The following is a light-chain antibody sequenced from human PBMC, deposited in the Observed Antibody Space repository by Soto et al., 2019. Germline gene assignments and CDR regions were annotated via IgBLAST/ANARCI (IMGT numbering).Light chain of an antibody. CDR3: QQRTNWLT. CDR2: DAS. V-gene: IGKV3-11*01. J-gene: IGKJ3*01. Sequence: EILLTQSPATLSLSPGERATLSCRASQNVSTYLAWYQQKPGQAPRLLIYDASNRATGIPARFSGSGSGTDFTLTISSLEPEDSAVYYCQQRTNWLTFGPGTKVDIK. CDR1: QNVSTY.